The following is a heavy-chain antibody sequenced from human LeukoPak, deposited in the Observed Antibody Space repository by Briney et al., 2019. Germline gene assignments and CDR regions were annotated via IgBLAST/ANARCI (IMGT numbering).Heavy chain of an antibody. D-gene: IGHD6-13*01. CDR1: GYTFTSYG. V-gene: IGHV1-18*01. CDR3: ARDLIGSSWYYFDY. J-gene: IGHJ4*02. CDR2: ISAYNGNT. Sequence: GASVKVSCKASGYTFTSYGISWVRQAPGQGLEWMGWISAYNGNTNYAQKLQGRVTMTTDTSTSTAYMELRSLRSDDTAVYYCARDLIGSSWYYFDYWGQGTLVTVSS.